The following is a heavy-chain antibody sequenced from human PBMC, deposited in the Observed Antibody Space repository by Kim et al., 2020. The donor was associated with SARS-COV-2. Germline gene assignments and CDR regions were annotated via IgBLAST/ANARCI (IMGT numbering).Heavy chain of an antibody. D-gene: IGHD1-7*01. CDR2: IYYSGST. V-gene: IGHV4-39*01. CDR1: GGSISSSSYY. J-gene: IGHJ4*02. CDR3: AVETGTTMRFDY. Sequence: SETLSLTCTVSGGSISSSSYYWGWIRQPPGKGLEWIGSIYYSGSTYYNPSLKSRVTISVDTSKNQFSLKLSSVTAADTAVYYCAVETGTTMRFDYWGQGTLVTVSS.